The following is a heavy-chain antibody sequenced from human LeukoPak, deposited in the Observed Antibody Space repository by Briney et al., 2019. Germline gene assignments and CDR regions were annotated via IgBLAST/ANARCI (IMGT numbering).Heavy chain of an antibody. CDR3: ARESGGYSYGSFDY. Sequence: KASETLSVTCTGSGGSISSGSYDWSWVGQPAGKGLEWIVRIYTSGSTNYNPSLKSRVTISVDTSKNQFSLKLSSVTAADTAVYYCARESGGYSYGSFDYWGQGTLVTVSS. D-gene: IGHD5-18*01. V-gene: IGHV4-61*02. J-gene: IGHJ4*02. CDR1: GGSISSGSYD. CDR2: IYTSGST.